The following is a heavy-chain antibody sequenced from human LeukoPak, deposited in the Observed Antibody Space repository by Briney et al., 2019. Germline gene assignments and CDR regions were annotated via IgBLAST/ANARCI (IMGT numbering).Heavy chain of an antibody. CDR2: INHSGST. V-gene: IGHV4-34*01. CDR1: GGSFSGYY. Sequence: PSETLSLTCAVYGGSFSGYYWSWIRQPPGKGLEWIGEINHSGSTNYNPSLKSRVTISVDTSKNQFSLKLSSVTAADTAVYYCARGLGYYYDSSGFRYFDYWGQGTLVTVSS. CDR3: ARGLGYYYDSSGFRYFDY. J-gene: IGHJ4*02. D-gene: IGHD3-22*01.